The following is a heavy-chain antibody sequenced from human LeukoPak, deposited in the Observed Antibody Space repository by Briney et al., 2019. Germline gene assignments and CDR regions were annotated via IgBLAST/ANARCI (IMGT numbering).Heavy chain of an antibody. CDR3: ARDLLRDILI. Sequence: PGGSLRLSCASSGFTFSFYWMHWVRQAPGKGLVWVSRINNDGSSISYAGSVKGRFAISRDNAKNTLYLQMNNLRAEDTAVYYCARDLLRDILIWGQGTMVTVSS. CDR1: GFTFSFYW. CDR2: INNDGSSI. J-gene: IGHJ3*02. V-gene: IGHV3-74*01. D-gene: IGHD2-15*01.